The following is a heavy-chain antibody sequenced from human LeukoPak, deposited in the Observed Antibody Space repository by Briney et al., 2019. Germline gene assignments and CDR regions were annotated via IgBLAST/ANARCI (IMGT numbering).Heavy chain of an antibody. CDR3: ARAAGTSPDYYYYYMDV. CDR2: INPNSGGT. Sequence: ASVKVSCKASGYTFTGYYMHWVRQAPGQGLEWMGWINPNSGGTNYAQKFQGRVTMTRDTSISTAYMELSRLRPDDTAVYYCARAAGTSPDYYYYYMDVWGKGTTVTVSS. CDR1: GYTFTGYY. V-gene: IGHV1-2*02. J-gene: IGHJ6*03. D-gene: IGHD6-13*01.